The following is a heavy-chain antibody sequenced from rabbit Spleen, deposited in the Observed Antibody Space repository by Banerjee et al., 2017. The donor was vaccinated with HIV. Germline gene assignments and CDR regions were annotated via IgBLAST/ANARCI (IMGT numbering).Heavy chain of an antibody. D-gene: IGHD4-1*01. Sequence: QEQLEESGGDLVKPEGSLTLTCTASGFSFSSRYYMCWVRQAPGKGLEWIGYIDPVFGSTYYASWVNGRFTISSHNAQNTLYLQLNSLTAADTAIYFCVRDSGGWGVTRLDLWGPGTLVTVS. CDR1: GFSFSSRYY. J-gene: IGHJ3*01. CDR3: VRDSGGWGVTRLDL. CDR2: IDPVFGST. V-gene: IGHV1S45*01.